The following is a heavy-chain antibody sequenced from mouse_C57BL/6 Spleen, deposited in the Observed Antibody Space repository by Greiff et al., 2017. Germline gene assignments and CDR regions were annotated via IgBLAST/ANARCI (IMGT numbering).Heavy chain of an antibody. V-gene: IGHV5-17*01. CDR1: GFTFSDYG. Sequence: EVQGVESGGGLVKPGGSLKLSCAASGFTFSDYGMHWVRQAPEKGLEWVAYISSGSSTIYYADTVKGRFTISRDNAKNTLFLQMTSLKSEDTAMYYCARANWSYAMDYWGQGTSVTVSS. CDR2: ISSGSSTI. D-gene: IGHD4-1*01. J-gene: IGHJ4*01. CDR3: ARANWSYAMDY.